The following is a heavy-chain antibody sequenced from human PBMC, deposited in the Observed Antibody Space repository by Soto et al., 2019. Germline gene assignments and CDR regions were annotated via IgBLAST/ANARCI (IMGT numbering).Heavy chain of an antibody. D-gene: IGHD3-22*01. Sequence: SETLSLTCAVSGGSISSSNWWSWVRQPPGKGLEWIGEIYHSGSTNYNPSLKSRVTISVDKSKNHFSLKLSSVTAADTAVYYCASGGMIVVVTDAFDIWGQGTMVTVSS. CDR3: ASGGMIVVVTDAFDI. CDR1: GGSISSSNW. CDR2: IYHSGST. J-gene: IGHJ3*02. V-gene: IGHV4-4*02.